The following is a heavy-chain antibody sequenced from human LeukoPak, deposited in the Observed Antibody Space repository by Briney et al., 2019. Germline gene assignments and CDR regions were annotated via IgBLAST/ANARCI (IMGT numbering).Heavy chain of an antibody. Sequence: PGGSLILSCAATGFTFSSYGMSLVRQSPGNGLDSVSAFSGSGTGTYYADSVKGRFTISRDNSKSTIYLQMNSLRAEDTAVYYCAKDRPASHGSGSFGDYWGQGTLVTVST. CDR3: AKDRPASHGSGSFGDY. CDR2: FSGSGTGT. CDR1: GFTFSSYG. D-gene: IGHD3-10*01. V-gene: IGHV3-23*01. J-gene: IGHJ4*02.